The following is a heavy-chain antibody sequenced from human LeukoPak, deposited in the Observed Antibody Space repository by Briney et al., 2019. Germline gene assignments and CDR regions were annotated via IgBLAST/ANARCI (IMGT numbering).Heavy chain of an antibody. J-gene: IGHJ4*02. V-gene: IGHV1-8*01. CDR2: MNPNSGNT. D-gene: IGHD1-1*01. CDR3: ARGPNWNAGIYYLDH. Sequence: ASVKVSCKASGYTFTSYDINWVRQATGQGLEWMGWMNPNSGNTGYAQKFQGRVTMTRDTSISTAYMELSSLRSEDTAVYYCARGPNWNAGIYYLDHWGQGNLVSVSS. CDR1: GYTFTSYD.